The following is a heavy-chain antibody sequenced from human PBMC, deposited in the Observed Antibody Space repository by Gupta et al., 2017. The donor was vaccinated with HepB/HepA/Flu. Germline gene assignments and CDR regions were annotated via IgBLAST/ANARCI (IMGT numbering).Heavy chain of an antibody. CDR2: ISSSGSTI. CDR3: ARIPLDFDF. J-gene: IGHJ4*02. Sequence: EVQLVESGGGLVQPGGSLRLSCAASGFTFGFYEMNWVRQAPGKGLEWVAYISSSGSTISYADSVKGRFTISRDNAKNSLYLQMHSLRAEDTAVYYCARIPLDFDFWGQGTLVTVSS. V-gene: IGHV3-48*03. CDR1: GFTFGFYE. D-gene: IGHD2-21*01.